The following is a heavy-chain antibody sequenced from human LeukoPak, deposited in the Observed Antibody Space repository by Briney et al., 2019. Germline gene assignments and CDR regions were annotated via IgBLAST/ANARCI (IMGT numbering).Heavy chain of an antibody. CDR2: ITNSGRST. CDR3: AKVSGSGGTKYQPFDY. CDR1: GFTFSSNA. Sequence: PGGSLRLSCAASGFTFSSNAMSWVRQAPGKGLEWVSGITNSGRSTYYADSVKGRFTVSRDNSKNTLYLQMNSLRAEDTAVNYCAKVSGSGGTKYQPFDYWGQGTLVTVSS. J-gene: IGHJ4*02. D-gene: IGHD2-15*01. V-gene: IGHV3-23*01.